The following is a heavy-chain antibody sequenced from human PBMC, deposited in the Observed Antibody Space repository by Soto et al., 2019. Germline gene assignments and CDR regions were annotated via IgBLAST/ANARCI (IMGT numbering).Heavy chain of an antibody. J-gene: IGHJ4*02. Sequence: SETLSLTCTVSGGSFSPNYWSWIRQPPGKGLEWIGEIYYSGSTYYNPSLKSRVTISVDTSKNQFSLKLSSVTAADTAVYYCARLPSAATGTSMFDYWGRGTLVTVSS. CDR3: ARLPSAATGTSMFDY. D-gene: IGHD6-13*01. V-gene: IGHV4-59*08. CDR2: IYYSGST. CDR1: GGSFSPNY.